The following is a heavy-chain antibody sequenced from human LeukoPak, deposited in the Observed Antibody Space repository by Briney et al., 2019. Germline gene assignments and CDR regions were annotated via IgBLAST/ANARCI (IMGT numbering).Heavy chain of an antibody. CDR3: TRAGRVGSAWTFDF. J-gene: IGHJ4*02. CDR2: VVPNNGGT. CDR1: GYTFTDYF. V-gene: IGHV1-2*02. Sequence: GASVKVSCKASGYTFTDYFMHWVRQAPGQGLEWMGWVVPNNGGTKYAQNFQGRVTMTRDTSISTAYMELGGLRSDDTAVYYCTRAGRVGSAWTFDFWGQGTLVTVSS. D-gene: IGHD6-19*01.